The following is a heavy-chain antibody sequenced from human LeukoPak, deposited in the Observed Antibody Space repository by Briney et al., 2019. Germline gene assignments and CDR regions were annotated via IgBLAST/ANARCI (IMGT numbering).Heavy chain of an antibody. CDR1: GFTFSSYT. Sequence: PGGSLRLSCAASGFTFSSYTMNWVRQAPGKGLEWVSSISSSSTYIYYADSVEGRFTISRDNAENSLFLEMNSLRAEDTAVCYCARDLGTTMITSLGYWGQGTLVTVSS. CDR3: ARDLGTTMITSLGY. D-gene: IGHD3-22*01. V-gene: IGHV3-21*01. CDR2: ISSSSTYI. J-gene: IGHJ4*02.